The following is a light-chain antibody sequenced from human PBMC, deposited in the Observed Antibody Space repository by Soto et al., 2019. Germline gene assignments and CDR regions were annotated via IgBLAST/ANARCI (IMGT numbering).Light chain of an antibody. Sequence: IQMTQAPSSLSASFGDTVTITCQACQDINKFLNWYQQKPGKAPKLLIYDVSNLETGVPSRFSGSGSETHFTLTINSLQPEDIATYYCQQYDNYDITFGQGTRLEI. CDR2: DVS. V-gene: IGKV1-33*01. CDR1: QDINKF. CDR3: QQYDNYDIT. J-gene: IGKJ5*01.